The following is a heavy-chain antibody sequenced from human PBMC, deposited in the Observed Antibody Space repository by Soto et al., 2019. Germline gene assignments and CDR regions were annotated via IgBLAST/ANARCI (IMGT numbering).Heavy chain of an antibody. D-gene: IGHD4-17*01. J-gene: IGHJ4*02. CDR2: IYYSGST. CDR3: ARDAGLATVVTPGYFDY. Sequence: PTETLSLTCTVSGCSISLAVYYWSWIRQPPGKGLEWIGYIYYSGSTNYNPSLKSRVTISVDTSKNQFSLKLSSVTAADTAVYYCARDAGLATVVTPGYFDYWGQGTPVTVSS. CDR1: GCSISLAVYY. V-gene: IGHV4-61*08.